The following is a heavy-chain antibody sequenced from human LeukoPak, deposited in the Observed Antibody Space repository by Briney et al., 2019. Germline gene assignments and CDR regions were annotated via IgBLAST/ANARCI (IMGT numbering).Heavy chain of an antibody. CDR1: GGSISSHY. Sequence: PSETLSLTCTVSGGSISSHYWSWIRQPPGKGLEWIGYMYYSGSTNYNPSLKSRVTISVDTSKNQFSLKMSSVSAADTAVYYCARGQDYYDSSGYWTDAFDIWGQGTMVTVSS. V-gene: IGHV4-59*11. J-gene: IGHJ3*02. D-gene: IGHD3-22*01. CDR2: MYYSGST. CDR3: ARGQDYYDSSGYWTDAFDI.